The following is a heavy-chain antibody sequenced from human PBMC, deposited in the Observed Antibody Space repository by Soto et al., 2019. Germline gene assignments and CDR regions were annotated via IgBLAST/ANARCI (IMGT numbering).Heavy chain of an antibody. V-gene: IGHV3-23*01. D-gene: IGHD1-26*01. CDR2: IGPRGDIT. J-gene: IGHJ4*02. CDR1: GFTFSTYA. Sequence: EVQVLESGGDLVQPGGSLRLSCAASGFTFSTYAMSWVRQAPGTGLEWVSAIGPRGDITYYADTVKGRFTISRDNSNHTLFLPISRLRAEDTAVYDCVASSRYSGWSGDDWGQGALFTVSS. CDR3: VASSRYSGWSGDD.